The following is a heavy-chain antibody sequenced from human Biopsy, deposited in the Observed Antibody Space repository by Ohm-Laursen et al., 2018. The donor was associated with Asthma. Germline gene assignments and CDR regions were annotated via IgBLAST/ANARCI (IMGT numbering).Heavy chain of an antibody. J-gene: IGHJ6*02. Sequence: TLSLTCRVSGGYTGSSDHHWAWIRQAPRKGLEWIGFVFWSGNTHYSRSLERRVSISIDTATNEFSMKLWSVTPADTAVYFCARVVSYGDIYFGIDVWGPGNTVVVS. V-gene: IGHV4-30-4*01. CDR1: GGYTGSSDHH. CDR3: ARVVSYGDIYFGIDV. CDR2: VFWSGNT. D-gene: IGHD4-17*01.